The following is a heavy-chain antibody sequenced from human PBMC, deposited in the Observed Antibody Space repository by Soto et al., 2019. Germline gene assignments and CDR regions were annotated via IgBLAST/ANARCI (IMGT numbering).Heavy chain of an antibody. Sequence: KLGGSLRLSCAASGFTFSSYSMNWVRQAPGKGLEWVSSISSSSSYIYYADSVKGRFTISRDNAKNSLYLQMNSLRAEDTAVYYCAREAYGDYEADAFDIWGQGNLGHRLL. CDR3: AREAYGDYEADAFDI. CDR2: ISSSSSYI. CDR1: GFTFSSYS. J-gene: IGHJ3*02. D-gene: IGHD4-17*01. V-gene: IGHV3-21*01.